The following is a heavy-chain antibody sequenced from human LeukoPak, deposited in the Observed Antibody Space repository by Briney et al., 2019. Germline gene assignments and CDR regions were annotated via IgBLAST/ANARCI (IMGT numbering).Heavy chain of an antibody. J-gene: IGHJ3*02. CDR2: IYTSGST. CDR1: GGSISSGSYY. V-gene: IGHV4-61*02. D-gene: IGHD1-26*01. CDR3: ASEWELGAFDI. Sequence: SQTLSLTCTVSGGSISSGSYYWSWIRQPAGKGLEWIGRIYTSGSTNYNPSLKSRVTISVDTSKNQFSLKLSSATAADTAVYYCASEWELGAFDIWGQGTMVTVSS.